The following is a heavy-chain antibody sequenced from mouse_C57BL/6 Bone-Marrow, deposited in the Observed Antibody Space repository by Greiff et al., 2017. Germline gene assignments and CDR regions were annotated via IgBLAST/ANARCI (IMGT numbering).Heavy chain of an antibody. Sequence: EVKLMESGGDLVKPGGSLKLSCAASGFTFSSYGMSWVRQTPDKRLEWVATISSGGSYTYYPDSVKGRFTISRDNAKNTRYLQMSSLKSEDTAMYYWASHPLWGTGTTVTVSS. CDR1: GFTFSSYG. J-gene: IGHJ1*03. CDR3: ASHPL. V-gene: IGHV5-6*01. CDR2: ISSGGSYT.